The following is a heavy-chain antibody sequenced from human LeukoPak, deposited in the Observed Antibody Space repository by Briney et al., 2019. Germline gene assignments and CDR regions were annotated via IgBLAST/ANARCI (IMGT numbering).Heavy chain of an antibody. Sequence: KPGESLKISCKGSGYSFTSYWIGWVRQMPRKGLEWMGIIYPGDSDTRYSPSFRGQVTISADKSISTAYLQWSSLKASDTAMYYCARVGGKNCGGDCYMIDYWGQGTLAIVSS. CDR2: IYPGDSDT. J-gene: IGHJ4*02. CDR1: GYSFTSYW. V-gene: IGHV5-51*01. CDR3: ARVGGKNCGGDCYMIDY. D-gene: IGHD2-21*02.